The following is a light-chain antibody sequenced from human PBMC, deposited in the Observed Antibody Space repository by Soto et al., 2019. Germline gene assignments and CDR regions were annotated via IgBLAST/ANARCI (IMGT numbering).Light chain of an antibody. CDR1: SSNLGAGYD. CDR3: QSYDNSLSGVV. CDR2: GNN. J-gene: IGLJ2*01. V-gene: IGLV1-40*01. Sequence: QAVVTQPPSVSGAPGQRVSLSCTGNSSNLGAGYDVHWYQQLPGTAPKLLIYGNNNRPSGVPDRFSGSQSSTSASLAITGLRTEDEADYYCQSYDNSLSGVVFGGGTKVTVL.